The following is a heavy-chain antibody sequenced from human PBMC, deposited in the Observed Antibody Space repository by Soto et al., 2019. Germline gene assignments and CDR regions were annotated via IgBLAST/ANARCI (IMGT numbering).Heavy chain of an antibody. D-gene: IGHD3-9*01. CDR3: ASSTTGYFDEYVSRFDP. V-gene: IGHV1-8*01. Sequence: GASVKVSCKASGYTFTSYDINWVRQATGQGLEWMGWMNPNSGNTGYAQKFQGRVTMTRNTSISTAYMELSSLRSEDTAVYYCASSTTGYFDEYVSRFDPWGQGTLVTVSS. CDR1: GYTFTSYD. J-gene: IGHJ5*02. CDR2: MNPNSGNT.